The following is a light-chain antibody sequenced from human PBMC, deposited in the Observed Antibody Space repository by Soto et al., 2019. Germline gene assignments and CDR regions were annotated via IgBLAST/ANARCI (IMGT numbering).Light chain of an antibody. J-gene: IGLJ3*02. CDR1: SSDVGGYNY. V-gene: IGLV2-11*01. CDR3: CSYAGNLLWV. CDR2: DVS. Sequence: QSALTQPRSVSGSPGQSVTISCTGTSSDVGGYNYVSWYQQHPGKAPKLMIYDVSKWPSGVPDRFSGSKSGNTASLTISGLQAEDEADYYCCSYAGNLLWVFGGGTQLTVL.